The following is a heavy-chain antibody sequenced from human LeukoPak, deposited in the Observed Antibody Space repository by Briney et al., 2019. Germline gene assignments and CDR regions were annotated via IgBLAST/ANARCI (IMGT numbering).Heavy chain of an antibody. D-gene: IGHD3-10*01. CDR2: INPNSGGT. CDR3: AREARPYYYGSGSYARMDV. Sequence: ASVKVSCKASGYTFTGYYMHWVRQAPGQGLEWMGWINPNSGGTNYAQKFQGRVTMTRDTSISTAYMELSRLRSDDTAVCYCAREARPYYYGSGSYARMDVWGQGTTVTVSS. V-gene: IGHV1-2*02. CDR1: GYTFTGYY. J-gene: IGHJ6*02.